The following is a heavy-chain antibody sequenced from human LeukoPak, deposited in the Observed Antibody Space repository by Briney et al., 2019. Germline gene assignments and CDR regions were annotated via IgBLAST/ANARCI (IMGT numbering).Heavy chain of an antibody. CDR2: IHSSGAT. Sequence: SETLSLTCSVSDGSINSYYWSWIRQPPGKGLEWIGYIHSSGATHYNPSLKSRVTTSLDTSKNQFSLKLSSVTAADTAVYYCAKYDSPWYFDLWGRGTLVTVSS. J-gene: IGHJ2*01. CDR3: AKYDSPWYFDL. CDR1: DGSINSYY. V-gene: IGHV4-4*09. D-gene: IGHD1-1*01.